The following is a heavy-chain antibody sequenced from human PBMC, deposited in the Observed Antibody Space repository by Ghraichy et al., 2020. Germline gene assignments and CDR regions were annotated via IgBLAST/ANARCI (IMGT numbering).Heavy chain of an antibody. V-gene: IGHV3-21*01. D-gene: IGHD5-18*01. CDR3: AREDTSMVGPDGMDV. J-gene: IGHJ6*02. CDR1: GFTFSSYS. Sequence: GGSLRLSCAASGFTFSSYSMNWVRQAPGKGLEWVSSISSSSSYIYYADSVKGRFTISRDNAKNSLYLQMNSLRAEDTAVYYCAREDTSMVGPDGMDVWGQGTTVTVSS. CDR2: ISSSSSYI.